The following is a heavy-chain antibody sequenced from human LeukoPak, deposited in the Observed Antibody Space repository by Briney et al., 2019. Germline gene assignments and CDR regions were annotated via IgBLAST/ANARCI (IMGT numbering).Heavy chain of an antibody. V-gene: IGHV3-66*01. CDR1: GFTVSSNY. CDR3: ARGYYGMDV. Sequence: RSLRLSCAGSGFTVSSNYMSWVRQAPGKGLDWVSVIHSGGSTYYADSVKGRFTISRDNSKNTLYLQMNSLGVEDTAVYYCARGYYGMDVWGQGTTVTVSS. CDR2: IHSGGST. J-gene: IGHJ6*02.